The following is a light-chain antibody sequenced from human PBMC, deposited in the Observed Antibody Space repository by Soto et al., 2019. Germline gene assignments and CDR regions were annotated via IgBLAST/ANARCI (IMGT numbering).Light chain of an antibody. CDR1: QSVSSSY. CDR2: ATS. V-gene: IGKV3-20*01. Sequence: EIVLTQSPGTLSLSPGERATLSCRASQSVSSSYLAWYQQKPGQAPGLLIYATSSRATGIPDRFSGGGSGTDFTLTINRLEPEDFAVFYCQQYSRAPLTFGGGTKVEIK. J-gene: IGKJ4*01. CDR3: QQYSRAPLT.